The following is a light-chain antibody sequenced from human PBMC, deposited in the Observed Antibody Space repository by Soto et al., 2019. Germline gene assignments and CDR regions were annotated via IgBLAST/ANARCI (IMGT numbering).Light chain of an antibody. Sequence: NFLLTQPHSLSESPGQTVTISCTRSSGSIASNYVQWYRQRPGSAPTTVINEHNQRPSGVPDLISGSIDSSSNSASLTISGLKTEHEADYYCQSYDTSKRGIFGGGTKLTVL. CDR3: QSYDTSKRGI. J-gene: IGLJ2*01. CDR1: SGSIASNY. V-gene: IGLV6-57*04. CDR2: EHN.